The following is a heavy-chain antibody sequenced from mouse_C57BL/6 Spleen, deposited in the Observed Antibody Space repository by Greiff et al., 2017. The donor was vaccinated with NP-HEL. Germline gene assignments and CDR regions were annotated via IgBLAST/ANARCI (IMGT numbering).Heavy chain of an antibody. J-gene: IGHJ2*01. CDR3: ARLGYGSSYGFDY. D-gene: IGHD1-1*01. CDR2: IYPGGGYT. Sequence: QVQLKQSGAELVRPGTSVKMSCKASGYTFTNYWIGWAKQRPGHGLEWIGDIYPGGGYTNYNEKFKGKATLTADKSSSTAYMQFSSLTSEDSAIYYCARLGYGSSYGFDYWGQGTTLTVSS. CDR1: GYTFTNYW. V-gene: IGHV1-63*01.